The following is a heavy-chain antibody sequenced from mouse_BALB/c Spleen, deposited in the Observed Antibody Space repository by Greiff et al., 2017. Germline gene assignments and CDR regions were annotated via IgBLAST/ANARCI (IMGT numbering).Heavy chain of an antibody. CDR3: NAYYYGSAGY. V-gene: IGHV14-4*02. Sequence: EVQLQQSGAELVRSGASVKLSCTASGFNIKDYYMHWVKQRPEQGLEWIGWIGPENGDTEYAPKFQGKATMTADTSSNTAYLQLSSLTSEDTAVYYYNAYYYGSAGYWGQGTTLTVSS. J-gene: IGHJ2*01. D-gene: IGHD1-1*01. CDR2: IGPENGDT. CDR1: GFNIKDYY.